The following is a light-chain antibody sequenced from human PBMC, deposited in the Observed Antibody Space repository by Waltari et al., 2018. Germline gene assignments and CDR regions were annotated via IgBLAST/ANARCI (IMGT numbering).Light chain of an antibody. CDR1: SPNIGAPYN. CDR2: AND. Sequence: QSVLTQPPSVSGAPRQRVTIPCTGSSPNIGAPYNVHWHPLSPGSAPKLIINANDKRPSGVPDRFSASKSGASASLAITGLQVEDEADYYCCSYAGSYFWVFGGGTKLTVL. CDR3: CSYAGSYFWV. J-gene: IGLJ3*02. V-gene: IGLV1-40*01.